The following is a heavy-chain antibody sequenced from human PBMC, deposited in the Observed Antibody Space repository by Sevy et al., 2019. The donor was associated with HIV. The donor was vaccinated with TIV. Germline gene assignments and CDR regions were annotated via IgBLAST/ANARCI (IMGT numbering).Heavy chain of an antibody. CDR1: GFTFSNYR. CDR2: ISSSSNYI. V-gene: IGHV3-21*04. D-gene: IGHD2-15*01. J-gene: IGHJ3*02. Sequence: GGSLRLSCAASGFTFSNYRMNWVRQAPGKGLEWGSSISSSSNYIYYADSVKGRFTISRDNSKNTLYLQMNSLRAEDTAVYYCAKAGQDIVVVVAALGAFDIWGQGTMVTVSS. CDR3: AKAGQDIVVVVAALGAFDI.